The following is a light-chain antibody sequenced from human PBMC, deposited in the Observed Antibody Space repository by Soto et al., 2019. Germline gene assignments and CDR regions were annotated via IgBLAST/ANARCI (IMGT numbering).Light chain of an antibody. J-gene: IGKJ1*01. V-gene: IGKV3-20*01. Sequence: EIVLTQSPGTLSLSPGERATLSCRASQSVSNYLAWYQQKPDQAPRLLIYGASRRATVIPDRFSGSGSGTDFTLTISRLEPEDFAVYYCQQYGVSPQTVGQGTNVEIK. CDR3: QQYGVSPQT. CDR2: GAS. CDR1: QSVSNY.